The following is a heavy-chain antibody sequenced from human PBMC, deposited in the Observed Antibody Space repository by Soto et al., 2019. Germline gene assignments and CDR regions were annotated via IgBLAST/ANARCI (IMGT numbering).Heavy chain of an antibody. J-gene: IGHJ6*02. CDR3: ARDNGELYYYYGMDV. D-gene: IGHD1-7*01. Sequence: ASVKVSCKASGYTFTSYGISWVRQAPGQGLEWMGWISAYNGNTNYAQKLQGRVTMTTDTSTSTAYMELRSLRSDDTAVYYCARDNGELYYYYGMDVWGQGTTVTVSS. CDR1: GYTFTSYG. CDR2: ISAYNGNT. V-gene: IGHV1-18*01.